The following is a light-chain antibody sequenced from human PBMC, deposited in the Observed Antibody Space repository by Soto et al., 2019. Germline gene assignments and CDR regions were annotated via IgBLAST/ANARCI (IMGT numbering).Light chain of an antibody. CDR1: QRVSSSY. J-gene: IGKJ4*01. CDR2: GAS. CDR3: QQYGPSTLT. V-gene: IGKV3-20*01. Sequence: EIGLTQSPGTLSFSPGERATHCGTAIQRVSSSYLVWYQQNPGQDPRLLIYGASSRANGIPDRFSGSGSGPDFTLTISRQAPEEFAVYFCQQYGPSTLTFGGGTKVAI.